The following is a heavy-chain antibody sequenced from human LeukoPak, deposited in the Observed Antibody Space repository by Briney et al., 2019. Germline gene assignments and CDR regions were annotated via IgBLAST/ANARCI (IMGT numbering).Heavy chain of an antibody. D-gene: IGHD6-13*01. J-gene: IGHJ4*02. Sequence: PGGSLRLSCAASGFTFSSYAMHWVRQAPGKGLEWVAAISYDGSNKHYADSVKGRFTISRDNSKNTLYLQMNSLRAEDTAVYYCARDRAKSSSWYGHFDYWGQGTLVTVSS. CDR3: ARDRAKSSSWYGHFDY. CDR2: ISYDGSNK. CDR1: GFTFSSYA. V-gene: IGHV3-30-3*01.